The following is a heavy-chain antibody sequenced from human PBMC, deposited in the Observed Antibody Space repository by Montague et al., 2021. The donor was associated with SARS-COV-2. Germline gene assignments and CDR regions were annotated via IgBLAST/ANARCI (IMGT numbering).Heavy chain of an antibody. V-gene: IGHV4-59*01. Sequence: SETLSLTCTVSGGSITSYYWSWIRQPPGKGLEWIGHIYYTGSTNYNPSLKSRGTKSVDKSKNQFSLRLSSVTAADTAVYYCARSGFYDLLTGYSFGSIDPWGQGTLVTVSS. J-gene: IGHJ5*02. D-gene: IGHD3-9*01. CDR3: ARSGFYDLLTGYSFGSIDP. CDR1: GGSITSYY. CDR2: IYYTGST.